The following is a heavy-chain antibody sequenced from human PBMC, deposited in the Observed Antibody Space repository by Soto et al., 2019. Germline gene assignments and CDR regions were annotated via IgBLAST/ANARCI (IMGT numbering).Heavy chain of an antibody. D-gene: IGHD3-9*01. CDR2: ISYDGSNK. Sequence: VQLVESGGGVVQPGRSLRLSCAASGFTFSSYGMHWVRQAPGKGLEWVAVISYDGSNKYYADSVKGRFTISSDNSKKTLYLEMNSLRAEDTAVSYCAQETMPFDWLLPYHYYRMDVWGQGTTVTGFS. V-gene: IGHV3-30*18. J-gene: IGHJ6*02. CDR1: GFTFSSYG. CDR3: AQETMPFDWLLPYHYYRMDV.